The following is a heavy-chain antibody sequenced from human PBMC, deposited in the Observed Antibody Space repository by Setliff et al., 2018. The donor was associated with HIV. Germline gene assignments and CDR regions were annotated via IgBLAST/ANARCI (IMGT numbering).Heavy chain of an antibody. D-gene: IGHD1-26*01. CDR1: SGSISSYY. CDR2: IYYSGST. CDR3: ARSSGSYWMNAFDI. V-gene: IGHV4-59*01. Sequence: LSLTCTVSSGSISSYYWSWIRQPPGKGLEWIGYIYYSGSTNYNPSLRSRVTISVDTSKNQFSLRLSAATAADTAVYYCARSSGSYWMNAFDIWGQGTMVTVSS. J-gene: IGHJ3*02.